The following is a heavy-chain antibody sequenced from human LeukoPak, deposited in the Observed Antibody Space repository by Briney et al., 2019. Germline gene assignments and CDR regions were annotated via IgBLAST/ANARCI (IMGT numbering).Heavy chain of an antibody. CDR2: MNPNSGNT. Sequence: ASVKVSCKASGYTFTSYGISWVRQATGQGLEWMGWMNPNSGNTGYAQKFQGRVTMTRNTSISTAYMELSSLRSEDTAVYYCARAQWLVLRAFDYWGQGTLVTVSS. CDR1: GYTFTSYG. D-gene: IGHD6-19*01. CDR3: ARAQWLVLRAFDY. J-gene: IGHJ4*02. V-gene: IGHV1-8*02.